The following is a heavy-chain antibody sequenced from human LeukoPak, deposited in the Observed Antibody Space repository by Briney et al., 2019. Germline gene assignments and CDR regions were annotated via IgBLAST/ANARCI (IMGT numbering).Heavy chain of an antibody. CDR1: GGSLSSSSYY. D-gene: IGHD3-10*01. J-gene: IGHJ6*03. Sequence: SETLSLTCTVSGGSLSSSSYYWGWIRQPPGKGLEWIGSIYYSGSTYYNPSLKSRVTISVDTSKNQFSLKLSSVTAADTAVYYCARLYDYDYYYMDVWGKGTTVTVSS. CDR3: ARLYDYDYYYMDV. CDR2: IYYSGST. V-gene: IGHV4-39*07.